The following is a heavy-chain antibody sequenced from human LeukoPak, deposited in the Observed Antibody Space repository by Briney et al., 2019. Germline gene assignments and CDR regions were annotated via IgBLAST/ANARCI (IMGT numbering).Heavy chain of an antibody. J-gene: IGHJ4*02. CDR3: ARDSDWNDGLDY. V-gene: IGHV3-21*01. CDR1: GFTFSSFT. D-gene: IGHD1-1*01. Sequence: GGSLRLSCAASGFTFSSFTMNWVRQAPGKGLEWVSSISTSSLYIYYADSVKGRFTISRDNARNSLYLQTNSLRAEDTAVYYCARDSDWNDGLDYWGQGTLVTVSS. CDR2: ISTSSLYI.